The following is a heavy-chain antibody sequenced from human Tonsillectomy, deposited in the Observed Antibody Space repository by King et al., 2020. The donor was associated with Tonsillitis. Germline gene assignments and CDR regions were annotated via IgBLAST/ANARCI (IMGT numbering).Heavy chain of an antibody. CDR1: GYSFSNYW. D-gene: IGHD6-13*01. V-gene: IGHV5-51*01. Sequence: VQLVESGAEVKKPGESLKISCQGSGYSFSNYWIGWVRQMPGKGLEWMGIIYPGDSDARYSPSFQGQVTISADKSISTAYLQWSSLKASDTAMYYCARHKGPREVTAPGTRWFDPWGQGTLVTVSS. CDR3: ARHKGPREVTAPGTRWFDP. J-gene: IGHJ5*02. CDR2: IYPGDSDA.